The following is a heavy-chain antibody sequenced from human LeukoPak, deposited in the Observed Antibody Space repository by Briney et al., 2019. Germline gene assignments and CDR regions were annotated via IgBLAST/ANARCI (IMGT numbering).Heavy chain of an antibody. V-gene: IGHV4-39*07. D-gene: IGHD6-19*01. J-gene: IGHJ5*02. Sequence: SETLSLTCTVSGGSISSSTYYWGWIRQPPGKGLEWIGSIYYSGSTYYNPSLKSRVTISVDTSKNQFSLKLSSVTAADTAVYYCARDQGSGFGREIRDWFDPWGQGTLVTVSS. CDR3: ARDQGSGFGREIRDWFDP. CDR1: GGSISSSTYY. CDR2: IYYSGST.